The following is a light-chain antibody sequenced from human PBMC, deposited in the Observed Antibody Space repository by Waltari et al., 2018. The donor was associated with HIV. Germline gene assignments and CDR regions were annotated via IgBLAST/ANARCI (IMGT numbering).Light chain of an antibody. Sequence: QSALTQPASVSGSPGQSITISCTGSSSDLIYYDPVSWYQHHPGKAPKVIIYEVSNRPSGIPDRFSGSKSGNTASLTISGLQAEDEAYYFCTSYISSATPVFGGGTKLTVL. J-gene: IGLJ3*02. V-gene: IGLV2-14*01. CDR1: SSDLIYYDP. CDR2: EVS. CDR3: TSYISSATPV.